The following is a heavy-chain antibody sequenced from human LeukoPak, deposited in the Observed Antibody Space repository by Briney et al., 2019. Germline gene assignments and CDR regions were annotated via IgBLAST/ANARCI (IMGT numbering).Heavy chain of an antibody. CDR3: AREGYYGDYSFDY. V-gene: IGHV1-2*02. D-gene: IGHD4-17*01. CDR1: GYTFTGYY. Sequence: ASVTVSCKASGYTFTGYYMHWVRQAPGQGLEWMGWINPNSGGTNYAQKFQGRVTMTRDTSISTAYMELSRLRSDDTAVYYCAREGYYGDYSFDYWGQGTLVTVSS. CDR2: INPNSGGT. J-gene: IGHJ4*02.